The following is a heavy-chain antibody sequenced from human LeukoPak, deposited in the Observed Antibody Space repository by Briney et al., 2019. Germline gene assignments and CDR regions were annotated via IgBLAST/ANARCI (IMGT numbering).Heavy chain of an antibody. J-gene: IGHJ6*02. Sequence: SETLSLTCTVSGGSISSGSYYWSWIRQPAGKGLEWIGRIYTSGSTNYNPSLKSRVTISVDTSKNQFSLKLSSVTAADTAVYYCARDRVLAAGMNYYYYGMDVWGQGTTVTVSS. CDR1: GGSISSGSYY. CDR3: ARDRVLAAGMNYYYYGMDV. V-gene: IGHV4-61*02. CDR2: IYTSGST. D-gene: IGHD6-13*01.